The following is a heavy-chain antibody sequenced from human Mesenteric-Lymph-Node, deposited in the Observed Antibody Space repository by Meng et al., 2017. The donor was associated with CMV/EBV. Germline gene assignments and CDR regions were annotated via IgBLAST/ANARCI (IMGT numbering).Heavy chain of an antibody. CDR2: ISPYNGDT. Sequence: TFPRYGITWVRPAPGPGLGWMGWISPYNGDTNYAQKFQGRFTMTTDTSTSTAYMELRSLRSDDTALYYCATTKIMVRGIVIPTWFDPWGQGTLVTVSS. D-gene: IGHD3-10*01. CDR3: ATTKIMVRGIVIPTWFDP. CDR1: TFPRYG. J-gene: IGHJ5*02. V-gene: IGHV1-18*01.